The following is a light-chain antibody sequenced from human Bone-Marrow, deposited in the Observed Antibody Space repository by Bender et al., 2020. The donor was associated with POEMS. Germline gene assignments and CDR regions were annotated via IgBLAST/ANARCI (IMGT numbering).Light chain of an antibody. V-gene: IGLV2-23*02. Sequence: QSALTQPASVSGSPGQSINISCIGTSSDVGGYNLVSWYQQHSGKAPELIIYEVTKRPSGVSERFSGSKSGNTASLTISGLQAEDEAIYYCCSFAPSVSLSFGGGTQLTVL. CDR1: SSDVGGYNL. J-gene: IGLJ2*01. CDR3: CSFAPSVSLS. CDR2: EVT.